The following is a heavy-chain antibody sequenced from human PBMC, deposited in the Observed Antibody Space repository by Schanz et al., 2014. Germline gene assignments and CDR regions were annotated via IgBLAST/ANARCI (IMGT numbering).Heavy chain of an antibody. CDR1: GITFSDYA. Sequence: LLVESGGGLVQPGGSLRLSCAASGITFSDYAMSWVRQAPGKGLEWISSMYINSGSTQYADSVKGRFIISRDSSKNTLFLQMNSLRAEDTAVYFCARDGGRDGYNLAFDVWGQGTLVTVSS. J-gene: IGHJ3*01. D-gene: IGHD5-12*01. CDR3: ARDGGRDGYNLAFDV. CDR2: MYINSGST. V-gene: IGHV3-23*04.